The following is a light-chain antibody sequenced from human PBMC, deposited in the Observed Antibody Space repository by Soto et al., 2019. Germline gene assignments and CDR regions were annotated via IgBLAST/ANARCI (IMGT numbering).Light chain of an antibody. CDR1: SSDVGGYNY. CDR3: NSYTRSITYV. CDR2: DVS. J-gene: IGLJ1*01. V-gene: IGLV2-14*03. Sequence: QSVLTQPVSVSGSPGQSITISCTGTSSDVGGYNYVSWYQQHPGKAPKLMIYDVSNRPSGVSNRFSGSKSGNTASLTISGLQAEDEADYYCNSYTRSITYVFGTGNKVTVL.